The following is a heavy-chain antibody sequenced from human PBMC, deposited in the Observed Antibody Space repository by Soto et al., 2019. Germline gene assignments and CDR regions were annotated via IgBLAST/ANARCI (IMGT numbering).Heavy chain of an antibody. CDR2: IYYSGST. D-gene: IGHD3-22*01. J-gene: IGHJ4*02. CDR3: ASSVRDYYDSSGYLDY. V-gene: IGHV4-30-4*01. CDR1: GGSISSGDYY. Sequence: PSETLSLTCTVSGGSISSGDYYWSWIRQPQGKGLEWIGYIYYSGSTYYNPSLKSRVTISVDTSKNQFSLKLSSVTAADTAVYYCASSVRDYYDSSGYLDYWGQGTLVTVSS.